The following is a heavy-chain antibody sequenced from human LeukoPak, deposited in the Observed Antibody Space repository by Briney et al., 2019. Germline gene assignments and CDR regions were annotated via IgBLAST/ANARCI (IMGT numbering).Heavy chain of an antibody. CDR3: SRVPSATTARGYFDY. J-gene: IGHJ4*02. Sequence: SETLSLTCTVSGGSVSSGSYYWSWIRQPPGKGLEWIGYIYYSGSTTYNPSLKSRVTISIDTSKNKFSLKLSSVTAADTAVYYCSRVPSATTARGYFDYWGQGTLVTGSS. V-gene: IGHV4-61*01. D-gene: IGHD4-17*01. CDR2: IYYSGST. CDR1: GGSVSSGSYY.